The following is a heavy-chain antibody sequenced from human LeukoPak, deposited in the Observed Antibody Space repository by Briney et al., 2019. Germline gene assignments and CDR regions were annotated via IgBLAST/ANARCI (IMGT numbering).Heavy chain of an antibody. CDR2: ISGSGGST. CDR1: GFTFSSYA. V-gene: IGHV3-23*01. J-gene: IGHJ4*02. CDR3: ANSRNYDVIFDY. D-gene: IGHD3-22*01. Sequence: GGSLRLSCAASGFTFSSYAMSWVRQAPGKGLEWVSAISGSGGSTYYADSVKGRFTISGDNSKNTLYLQMNSLRAEDTAVYYCANSRNYDVIFDYWGQGTLVTVSS.